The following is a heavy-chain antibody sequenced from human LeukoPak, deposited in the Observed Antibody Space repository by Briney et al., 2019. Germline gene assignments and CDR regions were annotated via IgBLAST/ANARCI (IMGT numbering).Heavy chain of an antibody. CDR1: GFSVSSDH. J-gene: IGHJ4*02. Sequence: GRSLRLSCAASGFSVSSDHMSWVRQAPGKGLEWVSLFHSDSNIYYADSVKGRFTISRDDSKNTVYLQMNSLRAEDTAVYYCAKARGGDWGQGTLVTVSS. CDR3: AKARGGD. V-gene: IGHV3-53*01. D-gene: IGHD3-10*01. CDR2: FHSDSNI.